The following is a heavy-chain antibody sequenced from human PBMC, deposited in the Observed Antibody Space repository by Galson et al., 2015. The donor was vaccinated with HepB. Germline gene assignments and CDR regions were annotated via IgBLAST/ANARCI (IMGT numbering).Heavy chain of an antibody. J-gene: IGHJ4*02. Sequence: SLRLSCAASGFTFSTYAMTWVRQAPGKGLEWVSSFTPSGVRTHYADSVKGRFTISRDNSKKILHLQMDSLRVDDMAVYYCANTVTRTPLGYWGQGTLVTVSS. CDR1: GFTFSTYA. D-gene: IGHD1-1*01. CDR2: FTPSGVRT. V-gene: IGHV3-23*01. CDR3: ANTVTRTPLGY.